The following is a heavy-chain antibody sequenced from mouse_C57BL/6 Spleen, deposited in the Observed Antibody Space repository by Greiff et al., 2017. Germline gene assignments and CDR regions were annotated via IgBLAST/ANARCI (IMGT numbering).Heavy chain of an antibody. V-gene: IGHV5-17*01. D-gene: IGHD1-1*01. J-gene: IGHJ1*03. CDR2: ISSGSSTL. CDR3: ANYGSSTGWYFDV. CDR1: GFTFSDYG. Sequence: EVKLQESGGGLVKPGGSLKLSCAASGFTFSDYGMHWVRQAPEKGLEWVAYISSGSSTLYYADTVKGRFTISRDNAKNTLFLQLTSLRSEDTAMYYCANYGSSTGWYFDVWGTGTTVTVSS.